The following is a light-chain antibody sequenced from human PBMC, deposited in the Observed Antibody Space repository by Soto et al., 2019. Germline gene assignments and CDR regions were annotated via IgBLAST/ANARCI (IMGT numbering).Light chain of an antibody. J-gene: IGKJ4*01. Sequence: DIQMSQSPSSLSASVGDRVTITCQASQDISNYFNWYQHKPGKPPKLLIYDASNLETGVPSRFSGSKSGTAFTFTITSLQPEDIATYYCQQYDNLPFSFGGGTKVEIK. CDR1: QDISNY. CDR2: DAS. CDR3: QQYDNLPFS. V-gene: IGKV1-33*01.